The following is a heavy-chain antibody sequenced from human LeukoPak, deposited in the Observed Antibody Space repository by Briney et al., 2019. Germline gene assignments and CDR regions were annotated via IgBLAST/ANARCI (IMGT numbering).Heavy chain of an antibody. V-gene: IGHV4-61*01. CDR1: GGSVSSGSYY. Sequence: SETLSLTCTVSGGSVSSGSYYWSWIRQPPGKGLEWIGYTYYSGSTNYNPSLKSRVTISVDTSKNQFSLKLSSVTAADTAVYYCARILYGAVAGTDYWGQGTLVTVSS. D-gene: IGHD6-19*01. CDR3: ARILYGAVAGTDY. J-gene: IGHJ4*02. CDR2: TYYSGST.